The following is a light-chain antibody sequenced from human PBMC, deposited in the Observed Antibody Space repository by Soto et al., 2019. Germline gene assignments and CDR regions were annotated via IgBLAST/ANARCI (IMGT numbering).Light chain of an antibody. Sequence: EIVLTQSPGTLSLSPGERATLSCRASQSVSSNYLAWYQQKPGQAPRLLIYGASSRATGIPDRFSGSGSGTDFTLTISRLEPEDFAVYYCQQYGSSPNFGGGTKVDIK. CDR1: QSVSSNY. J-gene: IGKJ4*01. V-gene: IGKV3-20*01. CDR2: GAS. CDR3: QQYGSSPN.